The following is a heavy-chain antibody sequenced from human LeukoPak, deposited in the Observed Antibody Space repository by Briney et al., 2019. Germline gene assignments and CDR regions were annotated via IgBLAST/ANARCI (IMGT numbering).Heavy chain of an antibody. J-gene: IGHJ4*02. Sequence: GGSLRLSCAASGFTFSGSAMHWVRQASGKGLEWVGRIRSKANSYATAYAASVKGRFNISRDDSKNTAYLQMNSLKTEDTAVYYCTRRKPRDTDFDYWGQGTLVIVSS. V-gene: IGHV3-73*01. CDR2: IRSKANSYAT. D-gene: IGHD5-18*01. CDR1: GFTFSGSA. CDR3: TRRKPRDTDFDY.